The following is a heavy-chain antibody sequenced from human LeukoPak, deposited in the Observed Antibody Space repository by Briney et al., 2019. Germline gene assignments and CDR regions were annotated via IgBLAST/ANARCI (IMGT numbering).Heavy chain of an antibody. CDR3: ARDLRPADH. Sequence: PGGSLRLSCAASGFTFSSYWMVWVRQAPGKGLVWVSRINGDGTRRGYADSVRGRFTISRDNAKNTVDLQMDSLGPEDTALYYCARDLRPADHWGQGVLSLSPQ. CDR2: INGDGTRR. CDR1: GFTFSSYW. V-gene: IGHV3-74*01. J-gene: IGHJ5*02.